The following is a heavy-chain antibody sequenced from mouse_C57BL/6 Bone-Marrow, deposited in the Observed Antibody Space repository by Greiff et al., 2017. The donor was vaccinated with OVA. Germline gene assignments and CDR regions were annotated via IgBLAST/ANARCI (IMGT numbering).Heavy chain of an antibody. CDR2: IWRGGST. CDR3: ARKSTMYGGFAY. D-gene: IGHD1-1*01. CDR1: GFSLTSYG. J-gene: IGHJ3*01. V-gene: IGHV2-2*01. Sequence: VQLVESGPGLVQPSQSLSITCTVSGFSLTSYGVHWVRQSPGKGLEWLGVIWRGGSTDYNAAFISRLSISKYNSKSQVFFKMNSLQAEDTAIYDCARKSTMYGGFAYWGQGTLVTVAA.